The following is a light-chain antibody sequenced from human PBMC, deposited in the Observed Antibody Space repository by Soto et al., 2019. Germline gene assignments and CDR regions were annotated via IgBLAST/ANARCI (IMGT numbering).Light chain of an antibody. Sequence: QSALTQPASVSGSPGQSITISCTGTSSDVGSYNLVSWYQQQPGKAPKLMIYEGSKRPSGVSNRFSGSKSGNTASLTISGLQAEDEAEYYCCSYAGTSPVWVFGGGTKVTVL. CDR3: CSYAGTSPVWV. CDR2: EGS. V-gene: IGLV2-23*01. J-gene: IGLJ3*02. CDR1: SSDVGSYNL.